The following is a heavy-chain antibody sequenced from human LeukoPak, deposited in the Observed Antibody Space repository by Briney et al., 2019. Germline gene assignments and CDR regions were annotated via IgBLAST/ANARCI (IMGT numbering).Heavy chain of an antibody. D-gene: IGHD2-15*01. CDR1: GYTFTSYY. J-gene: IGHJ4*02. V-gene: IGHV1-46*01. CDR3: ARDGSGGSSISYFDY. Sequence: GASVKVSCKASGYTFTSYYMHWVRQAPGQGLEWMGIINPSGGTSSYAQKFQGRVTMTRDTSTSTVYMELSSLRSEDTAVYYCARDGSGGSSISYFDYWGQGARVTVSS. CDR2: INPSGGTS.